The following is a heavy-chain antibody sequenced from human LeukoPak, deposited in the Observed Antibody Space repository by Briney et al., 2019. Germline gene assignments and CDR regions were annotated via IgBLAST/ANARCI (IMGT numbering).Heavy chain of an antibody. CDR1: GYTFTSYH. CDR2: IRASDDRT. CDR3: ARESGWYRREYYFDY. Sequence: ASVKVSCKTSGYTFTSYHMHWVRQAPGRGLEWMGIIRASDDRTLYAQKFQGRLTVTRDTSTSTVYLELSSLRSEDTAVYYCARESGWYRREYYFDYWGQGTLVTVSS. D-gene: IGHD6-19*01. V-gene: IGHV1-46*01. J-gene: IGHJ4*02.